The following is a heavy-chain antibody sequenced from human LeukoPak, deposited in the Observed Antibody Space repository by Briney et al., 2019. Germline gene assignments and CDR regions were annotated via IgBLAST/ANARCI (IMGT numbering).Heavy chain of an antibody. Sequence: GGSLRLSCAASGFTFSSYEMNWVRQAPGKGLEWVSYISSSASTVYYADSVKGRFTISRDNAKNSLYLQMNSLGAEDTAVYYCARGPDAFDIWGQGTMVTVYS. CDR1: GFTFSSYE. CDR2: ISSSASTV. V-gene: IGHV3-48*03. CDR3: ARGPDAFDI. J-gene: IGHJ3*02.